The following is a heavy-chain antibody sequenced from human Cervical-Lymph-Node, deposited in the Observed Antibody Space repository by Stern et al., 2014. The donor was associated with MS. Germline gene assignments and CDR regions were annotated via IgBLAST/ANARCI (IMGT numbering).Heavy chain of an antibody. CDR3: AKPAAGLWSLVDC. D-gene: IGHD6-25*01. J-gene: IGHJ4*02. CDR1: GFTFSSYG. CDR2: ISYDGTDK. Sequence: MQLVESGGGVVQPGKSLTLSCAGSGFTFSSYGIHWVRQAAGKGLEWVAVISYDGTDKYYRDSVKGRFTVSRDNSKNTVYLQMNSLRPEDTAVYYCAKPAAGLWSLVDCWGPGTLVTVSS. V-gene: IGHV3-30*18.